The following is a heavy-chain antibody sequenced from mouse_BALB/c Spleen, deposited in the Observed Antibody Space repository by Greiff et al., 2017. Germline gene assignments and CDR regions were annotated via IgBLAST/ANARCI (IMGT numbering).Heavy chain of an antibody. CDR2: ISSGGST. CDR3: ARADDYYAMDY. J-gene: IGHJ4*01. Sequence: EVQVVESGGGLVKPGGSLKLSCAASGFTFSSYAMSWVRQTPEKRLEWVASISSGGSTYYPDSVKGRFTISRDNARNILYLQMSSLRSEDTAMYYCARADDYYAMDYWGQGTSVTVSS. V-gene: IGHV5-6-5*01. CDR1: GFTFSSYA. D-gene: IGHD2-3*01.